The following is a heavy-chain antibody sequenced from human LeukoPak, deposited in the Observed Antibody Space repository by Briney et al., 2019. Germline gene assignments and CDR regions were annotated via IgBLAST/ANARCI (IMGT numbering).Heavy chain of an antibody. Sequence: ASVKVSCKASGGTFSSYAISCVRQAPGQGLEWMGGIIPIFGTANYAQKFQGRVTITTDESTSTAYMELSSLRSEDTAVYYCASYYIGADAFDIWGQGTMVTVSS. CDR2: IIPIFGTA. CDR3: ASYYIGADAFDI. J-gene: IGHJ3*02. V-gene: IGHV1-69*05. CDR1: GGTFSSYA. D-gene: IGHD3-10*01.